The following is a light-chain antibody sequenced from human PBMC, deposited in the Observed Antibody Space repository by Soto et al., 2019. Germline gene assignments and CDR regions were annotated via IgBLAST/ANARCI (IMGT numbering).Light chain of an antibody. V-gene: IGKV3-11*01. CDR3: LHRMNWPLT. J-gene: IGKJ5*01. Sequence: EIVLTQSPATLSLSPGERATLSCRASQSVSSYLAWYQQKPGQAPRLLIYDASNRATGIPARFSGSGSGTDFTLTISSLEPEDFAVYYCLHRMNWPLTFGQGTRLEI. CDR1: QSVSSY. CDR2: DAS.